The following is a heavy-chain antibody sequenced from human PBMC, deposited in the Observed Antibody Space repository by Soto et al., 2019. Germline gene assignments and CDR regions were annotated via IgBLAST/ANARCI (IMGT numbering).Heavy chain of an antibody. J-gene: IGHJ4*02. Sequence: SETLSLTCTVSGGSISSSGYHWNWIRQHPGKGLECIAYIYYSGSTYYNPSLKNRVTISIDTSKNQFSLKLSSVTAADTAVYYCARADLTVTSYYFDSWGQGTLVTVS. CDR3: ARADLTVTSYYFDS. CDR2: IYYSGST. V-gene: IGHV4-31*03. D-gene: IGHD4-17*01. CDR1: GGSISSSGYH.